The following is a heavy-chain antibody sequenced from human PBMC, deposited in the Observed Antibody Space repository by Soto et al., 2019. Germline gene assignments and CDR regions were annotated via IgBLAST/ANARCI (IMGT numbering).Heavy chain of an antibody. V-gene: IGHV4-59*03. CDR3: ARLQHTVVTAIDV. CDR2: FSYSGRT. Sequence: SETLSLTCTVSRGSINNYYWTLIRQPPGKGLEWIGYFSYSGRTNYNPSLKSRVNMFVDKSKNQFSLNLTSVTAADTAVYYCARLQHTVVTAIDVWGQGTMVTVSS. J-gene: IGHJ3*01. D-gene: IGHD4-17*01. CDR1: RGSINNYY.